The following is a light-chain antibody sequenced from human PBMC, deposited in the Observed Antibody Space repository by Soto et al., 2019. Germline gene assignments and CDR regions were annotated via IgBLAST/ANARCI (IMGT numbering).Light chain of an antibody. CDR1: SGSIASYY. CDR2: EDN. V-gene: IGLV6-57*04. Sequence: NFMLTQPHSVSESPGKTVTISCTRSSGSIASYYVQWYQQRPGSAPTTVIYEDNKRPSGVPDRFSGSIDSSSNSASLTISGLKTEDEADYYCQSYDKINPWVFGGGTKLTVL. J-gene: IGLJ3*02. CDR3: QSYDKINPWV.